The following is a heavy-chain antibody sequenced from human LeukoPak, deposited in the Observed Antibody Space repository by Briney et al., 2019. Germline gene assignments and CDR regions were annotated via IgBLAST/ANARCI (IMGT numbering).Heavy chain of an antibody. V-gene: IGHV4-38-2*01. Sequence: PSETLSLTCAVSGCSISSDYYWGWIRQPPGKGLEWIATIYHSWGIYFNPSLKSRVTISLDTSKNQFSLKLTSVTAADTAIYYCARNVTAGYFDYWGQGILVTVSS. CDR2: IYHSWGI. J-gene: IGHJ4*02. D-gene: IGHD1-1*01. CDR3: ARNVTAGYFDY. CDR1: GCSISSDYY.